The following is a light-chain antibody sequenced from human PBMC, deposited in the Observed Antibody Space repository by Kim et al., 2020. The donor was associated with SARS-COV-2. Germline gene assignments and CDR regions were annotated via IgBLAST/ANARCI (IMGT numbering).Light chain of an antibody. CDR3: QALDTTTNVI. CDR1: RLGDKY. J-gene: IGLJ2*01. Sequence: VSPGQTAPIPCSGERLGDKYASWYQQKPGQSPVLIMYEDKKRPSGIPERFSGSNSGSTATLTISGTQPMDEADYYCQALDTTTNVIFGGGTQLTVL. V-gene: IGLV3-1*01. CDR2: EDK.